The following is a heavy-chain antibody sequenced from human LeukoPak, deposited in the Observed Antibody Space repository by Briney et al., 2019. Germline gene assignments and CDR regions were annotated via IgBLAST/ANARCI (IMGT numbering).Heavy chain of an antibody. V-gene: IGHV3-30-3*01. J-gene: IGHJ4*02. Sequence: GGSLRLSCAASGFTFSSYAMHWGRQAPGKGLEWVAVISYDGSNKYYADSVKGRFTISRDNSKNTLYLHMNGLRAEDTAVYYCARDYWYYYGSGSPRPFDYWGQGTLVTVSS. D-gene: IGHD3-10*01. CDR3: ARDYWYYYGSGSPRPFDY. CDR2: ISYDGSNK. CDR1: GFTFSSYA.